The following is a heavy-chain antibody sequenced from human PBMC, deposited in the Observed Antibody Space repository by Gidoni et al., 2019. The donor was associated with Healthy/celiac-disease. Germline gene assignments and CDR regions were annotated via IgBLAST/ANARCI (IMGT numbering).Heavy chain of an antibody. D-gene: IGHD2-2*02. Sequence: EVQLVESGGGLVQPGGSLRLSCAASGFTFSRYWMNWVRQAPGKGLVWVSRINRDGSSTSYEDSVKGRFTISRDNAKNTLYLQMNSLRAEDTAVYYCATEAAISHYGMDVWGQGTTVTVSS. CDR3: ATEAAISHYGMDV. J-gene: IGHJ6*02. CDR2: INRDGSST. V-gene: IGHV3-74*01. CDR1: GFTFSRYW.